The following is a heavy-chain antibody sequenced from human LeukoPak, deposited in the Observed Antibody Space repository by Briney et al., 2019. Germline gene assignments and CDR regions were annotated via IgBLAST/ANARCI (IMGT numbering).Heavy chain of an antibody. CDR1: GFTVSSNY. D-gene: IGHD3-16*02. Sequence: GGSLRLSCAASGFTVSSNYMSWVRQAPGKGLEWVSVIYSGGSTYYADSVKGRFTISRDNSKNTLYLQMNSLRAEDTAVYYCARRSSYDYVWGSYRPYYFDYWGQGTLVTVSS. V-gene: IGHV3-66*01. CDR2: IYSGGST. J-gene: IGHJ4*02. CDR3: ARRSSYDYVWGSYRPYYFDY.